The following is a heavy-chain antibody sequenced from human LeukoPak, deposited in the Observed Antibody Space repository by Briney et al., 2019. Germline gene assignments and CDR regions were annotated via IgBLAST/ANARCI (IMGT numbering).Heavy chain of an antibody. CDR1: GFTFSNAR. CDR3: TRATYDGSAWLDY. V-gene: IGHV3-15*01. D-gene: IGHD3-22*01. J-gene: IGHJ4*02. Sequence: GGSLRLSCAASGFTFSNARMSWVRQAPGKGLEWVGRIKRKTDGGTTDYAAPVKGRFTISRDDSKNTLFLQMDSLKTEDTAVYYCTRATYDGSAWLDYWGQGTLVTVSS. CDR2: IKRKTDGGTT.